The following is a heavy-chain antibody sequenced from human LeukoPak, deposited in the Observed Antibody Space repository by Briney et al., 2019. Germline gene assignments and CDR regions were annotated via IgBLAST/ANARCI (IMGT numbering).Heavy chain of an antibody. V-gene: IGHV1-18*01. CDR1: GYTFMSHG. CDR3: ARATGTWGHDGFDI. Sequence: SVKVSCKAYGYTFMSHGISWVRQAPGQGLEWMGWISGSSSNTNYAQRLQGRVTMTTDTSTTTAYMELRSLRSDDTAVYYCARATGTWGHDGFDIWGQGTMVTVSS. CDR2: ISGSSSNT. D-gene: IGHD3-16*01. J-gene: IGHJ3*02.